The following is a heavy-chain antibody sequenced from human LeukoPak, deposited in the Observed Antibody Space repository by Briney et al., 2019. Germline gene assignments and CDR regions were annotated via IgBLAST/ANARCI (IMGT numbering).Heavy chain of an antibody. V-gene: IGHV4-30-4*01. J-gene: IGHJ4*02. CDR2: LYNSGST. CDR1: GGSLSSADYY. D-gene: IGHD1-20*01. CDR3: ARDGIITGTLFDY. Sequence: PSQTLSLTCTVSGGSLSSADYYWRWIRQPPGKGLESIGHLYNSGSTYYNPSLKSRLTISVDTSKNQFSLKLSSVTAADTAVYYCARDGIITGTLFDYWGQGTLVTVSS.